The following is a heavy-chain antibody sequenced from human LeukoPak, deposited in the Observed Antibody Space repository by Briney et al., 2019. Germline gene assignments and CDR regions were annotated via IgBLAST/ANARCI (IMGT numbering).Heavy chain of an antibody. Sequence: SGTLSLTCAVSGGSISSSNWWSWVRQPPGKGLEWIGEIYHSGSTNYNPSLKSRVTISVDKSKNQFSLKLSSVTAADTAVYYCARVLTDYDILTGSNWFDPWGQGTLVTVSS. CDR1: GGSISSSNW. CDR3: ARVLTDYDILTGSNWFDP. D-gene: IGHD3-9*01. CDR2: IYHSGST. J-gene: IGHJ5*02. V-gene: IGHV4-4*02.